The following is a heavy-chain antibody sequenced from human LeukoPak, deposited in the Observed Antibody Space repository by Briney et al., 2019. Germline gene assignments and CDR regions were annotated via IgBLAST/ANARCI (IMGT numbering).Heavy chain of an antibody. Sequence: SETLSLTCTVSGYSISSGYYWGWIRQPPGKGLEWIGSIYHSGSTYYNPSLKSRVTISVDTSKNQFSLKLSSVTAAGTAVYYCARDGSSSDAFDIWGQGTMVTVSS. J-gene: IGHJ3*02. D-gene: IGHD6-13*01. CDR1: GYSISSGYY. V-gene: IGHV4-38-2*02. CDR2: IYHSGST. CDR3: ARDGSSSDAFDI.